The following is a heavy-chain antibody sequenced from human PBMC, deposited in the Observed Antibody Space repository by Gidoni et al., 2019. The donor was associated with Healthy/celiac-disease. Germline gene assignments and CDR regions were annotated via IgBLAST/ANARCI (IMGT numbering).Heavy chain of an antibody. Sequence: QVTLKDSGPVLVKPTETLTLTCPVSGFSLSNARMGVSWIRQPPGKALEWLAHILSNDEQSYSTSPQSRLTISKDTSKSQVVLTMTNMDPVDTATYYCARMYSHGYSSSSDAFDIWGQGTMVTVSS. CDR2: ILSNDEQ. CDR1: GFSLSNARMG. CDR3: ARMYSHGYSSSSDAFDI. V-gene: IGHV2-26*01. D-gene: IGHD6-6*01. J-gene: IGHJ3*02.